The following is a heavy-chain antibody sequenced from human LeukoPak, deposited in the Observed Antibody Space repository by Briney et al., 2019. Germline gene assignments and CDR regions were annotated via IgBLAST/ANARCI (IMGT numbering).Heavy chain of an antibody. J-gene: IGHJ4*02. CDR3: ARVFRRDGYFDY. V-gene: IGHV4-59*01. D-gene: IGHD5-24*01. CDR1: GYSITSYY. CDR2: IFYSGNT. Sequence: SETLSLTCTVSGYSITSYYWSWIRQPPGKGLEWIGYIFYSGNTDYNPSLKCRVTISVDTSRNQFSLKLDSVTAADTAVYYCARVFRRDGYFDYWGQGTLVTVSS.